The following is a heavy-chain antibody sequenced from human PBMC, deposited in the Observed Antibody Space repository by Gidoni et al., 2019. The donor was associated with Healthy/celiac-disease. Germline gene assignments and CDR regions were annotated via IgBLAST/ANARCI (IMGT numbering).Heavy chain of an antibody. J-gene: IGHJ6*03. CDR3: ARGEGSLCSSTSCYSYYYYMDV. D-gene: IGHD2-2*01. V-gene: IGHV1-8*01. CDR2: MNPNSGNT. Sequence: QVQLVQSGAEVKKPGASVKVSCKASGYTFTSYDINWVRQATGQGLEWMGWMNPNSGNTGYAQKFQGRVTMTRNTSISTAYMELSSLRSEDTAVYYCARGEGSLCSSTSCYSYYYYMDVWGKGTTVTVSS. CDR1: GYTFTSYD.